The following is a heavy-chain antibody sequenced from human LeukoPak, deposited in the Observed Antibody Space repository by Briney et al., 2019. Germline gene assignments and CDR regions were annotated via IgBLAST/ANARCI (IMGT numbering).Heavy chain of an antibody. V-gene: IGHV3-30*18. D-gene: IGHD3-22*01. J-gene: IGHJ4*02. CDR1: GFTFSSYG. Sequence: GGSLRLSCAASGFTFSSYGMHWVRQARGKGREWVAVISYDGSNKYYADSVKGRFTISRDNSKNTLYLQMNSLRAEDTAVYYCAKDKRGTYYYDSSGYNSFDYWGQGTLVTVSS. CDR2: ISYDGSNK. CDR3: AKDKRGTYYYDSSGYNSFDY.